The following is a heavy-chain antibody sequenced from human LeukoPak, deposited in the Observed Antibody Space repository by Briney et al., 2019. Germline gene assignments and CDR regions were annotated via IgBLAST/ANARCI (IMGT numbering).Heavy chain of an antibody. D-gene: IGHD2-2*01. CDR2: INPNSGGT. CDR1: GYTFTGYS. Sequence: ASVKVSCKASGYTFTGYSIHWVRQAPGQGLEWMGWINPNSGGTNYAHKFQGRVTMTRDTSISTAYMELSRLRSDDTAVYYCARDLRERYCSSTSCYDRFDPWGQGTLVTVSS. V-gene: IGHV1-2*07. CDR3: ARDLRERYCSSTSCYDRFDP. J-gene: IGHJ5*02.